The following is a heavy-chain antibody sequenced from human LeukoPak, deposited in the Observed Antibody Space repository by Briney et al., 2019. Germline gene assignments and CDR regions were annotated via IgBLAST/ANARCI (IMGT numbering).Heavy chain of an antibody. D-gene: IGHD3-10*01. CDR2: IYSGGST. Sequence: GGSLRLSCAASGFTVSSNYMSWVRQAPVKGLEWVSVIYSGGSTYYADSVKGRFTISRDNSKNTLYLQMNSLRAEDTTVYYCARRGVVYRGLDYWGQGTLVTVSS. V-gene: IGHV3-53*05. CDR1: GFTVSSNY. CDR3: ARRGVVYRGLDY. J-gene: IGHJ4*02.